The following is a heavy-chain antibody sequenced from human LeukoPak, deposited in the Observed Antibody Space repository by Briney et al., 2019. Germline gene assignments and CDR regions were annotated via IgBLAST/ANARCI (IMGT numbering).Heavy chain of an antibody. J-gene: IGHJ4*02. CDR1: GFTFSRSS. V-gene: IGHV3-21*01. Sequence: GGSLRLSCAASGFTFSRSSMNWVRQAPGRGLEWVSSISTSSSYIYYADSVKGRFTISRDNAKNSLYLQMNSLRAEDTAVYYCARGSENYLGGLDYWGQGTQVTVSS. D-gene: IGHD3-10*01. CDR3: ARGSENYLGGLDY. CDR2: ISTSSSYI.